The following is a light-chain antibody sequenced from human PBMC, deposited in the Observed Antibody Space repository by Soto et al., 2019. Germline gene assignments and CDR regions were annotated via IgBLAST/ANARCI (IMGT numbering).Light chain of an antibody. Sequence: DIQMTQSPSTLSAFVGDRVTITCRASQSISSWLAWYQQKPGKAPKLLMYKASSLESGVPSRFSGSGSGTEFSLTISSLQSDDFAIYYCQQYNSYPYTFGQGTKLEIK. CDR2: KAS. CDR1: QSISSW. V-gene: IGKV1-5*03. J-gene: IGKJ2*01. CDR3: QQYNSYPYT.